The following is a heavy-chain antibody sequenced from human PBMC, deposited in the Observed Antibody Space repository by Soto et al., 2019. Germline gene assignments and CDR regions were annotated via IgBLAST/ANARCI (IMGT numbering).Heavy chain of an antibody. J-gene: IGHJ4*02. D-gene: IGHD2-21*02. V-gene: IGHV4-59*07. CDR1: SDTISIYY. CDR3: VIGGDGYIFDY. Sequence: SYTLSLSRTLSSDTISIYYWTVIRQPPGKGLEWIGYIYYSGSTNYNPSLKSRVTISVDRSKNHFSLKLSSVTAADMSVYDGVIGGDGYIFDYWGQGTLVTVSS. CDR2: IYYSGST.